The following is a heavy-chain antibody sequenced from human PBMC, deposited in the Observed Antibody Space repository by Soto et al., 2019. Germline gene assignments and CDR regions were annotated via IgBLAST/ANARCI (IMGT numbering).Heavy chain of an antibody. CDR1: GFTFTSSA. Sequence: QMQLVQSGPEVKKPGTSVKVSCKASGFTFTSSAMQWVRQARGQRLEWIGWIVVGSGNTNYAQKFQERVTITRDMSLSRXYMELSSLRSEDTAVYYCAADNSSGWYYYYYGMDVWGQGTTVTVSS. CDR3: AADNSSGWYYYYYGMDV. CDR2: IVVGSGNT. V-gene: IGHV1-58*02. J-gene: IGHJ6*02. D-gene: IGHD6-19*01.